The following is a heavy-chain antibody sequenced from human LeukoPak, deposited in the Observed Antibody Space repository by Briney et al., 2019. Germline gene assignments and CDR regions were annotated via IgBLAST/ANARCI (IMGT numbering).Heavy chain of an antibody. CDR1: GGTFISYA. CDR2: MSPNSGNT. V-gene: IGHV1-8*02. CDR3: VRTPPNWGADF. Sequence: ASVKVSCKASGGTFISYAISWVRQATGQGLEWMGWMSPNSGNTGYAQKFQGRVTMTRDTSTGTAYLELSSLRSEDSAVYYCVRTPPNWGADFWGQGTLVTVSS. J-gene: IGHJ4*02. D-gene: IGHD7-27*01.